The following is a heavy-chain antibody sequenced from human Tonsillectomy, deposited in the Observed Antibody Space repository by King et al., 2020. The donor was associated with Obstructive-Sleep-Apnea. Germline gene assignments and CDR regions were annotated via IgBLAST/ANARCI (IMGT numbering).Heavy chain of an antibody. D-gene: IGHD3-10*01. J-gene: IGHJ4*02. CDR1: AGSISSYY. CDR3: ASWKVRGVIQEF. CDR2: IHTSGST. V-gene: IGHV4-4*07. Sequence: QLQESGPGLVKPSETLSLTCTVSAGSISSYYWSWIRQPAGKGMEWIGRIHTSGSTKYNPSLKSRVTMSVDTSKNQFSLELRSVTAADAAIYYCASWKVRGVIQEFWGQGTLVTVSS.